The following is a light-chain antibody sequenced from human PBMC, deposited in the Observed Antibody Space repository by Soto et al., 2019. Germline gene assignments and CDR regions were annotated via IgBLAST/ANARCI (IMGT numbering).Light chain of an antibody. CDR2: DVS. CDR3: CSYAGSPYV. V-gene: IGLV2-11*01. Sequence: QSFLTQPRSVSGSPGRSVTISCTGTSSDVGGYNYVSWYQQQPGKAPKLMIYDVSKRPSGVPDRFSGSKSGNTASLTISGLQAEDEADYYCCSYAGSPYVFGTGTKVTVL. CDR1: SSDVGGYNY. J-gene: IGLJ1*01.